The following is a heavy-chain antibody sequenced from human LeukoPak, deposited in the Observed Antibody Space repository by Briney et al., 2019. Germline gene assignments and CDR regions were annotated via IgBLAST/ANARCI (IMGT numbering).Heavy chain of an antibody. CDR3: ARLTFDWLWYFDL. CDR1: GGSISSGGYY. D-gene: IGHD3-9*01. J-gene: IGHJ2*01. V-gene: IGHV4-31*03. CDR2: IYYSGST. Sequence: PSETLSLTCTVSGGSISSGGYYWSWIRQHPGKGLEWIGYIYYSGSTYYNPSLKSRVTISVDTSKNQFSLKLSSVTAADTAVYYCARLTFDWLWYFDLWGRGTLVTVSS.